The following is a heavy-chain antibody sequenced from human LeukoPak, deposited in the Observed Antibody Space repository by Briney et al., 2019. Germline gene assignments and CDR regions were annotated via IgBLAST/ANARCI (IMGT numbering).Heavy chain of an antibody. J-gene: IGHJ4*02. V-gene: IGHV3-23*01. CDR3: AKDLHGGYSSDY. CDR1: GFTFSSYA. D-gene: IGHD4-23*01. CDR2: ISGSGGNT. Sequence: PGGSLRLSCAASGFTFSSYAMSWVRQAPGKGLEWVSAISGSGGNTYYADSVKGRFTISRDNSKATLYLQMDSLRPEDTAVYYCAKDLHGGYSSDYWGQGTLVTVFS.